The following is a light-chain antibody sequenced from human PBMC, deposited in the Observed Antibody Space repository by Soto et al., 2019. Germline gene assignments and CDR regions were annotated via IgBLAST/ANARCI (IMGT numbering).Light chain of an antibody. Sequence: EIVLTQSPVTLSLSPGEGATLSCRASESVASNYLAWYQQKPGQAPRLLFYGASTRATGIPVRFSGSGSGTEFTLTISSLQSEDFAVYYCHQYDDGPYTFGQGTKVDIK. J-gene: IGKJ2*01. CDR1: ESVASNY. CDR3: HQYDDGPYT. CDR2: GAS. V-gene: IGKV3-15*01.